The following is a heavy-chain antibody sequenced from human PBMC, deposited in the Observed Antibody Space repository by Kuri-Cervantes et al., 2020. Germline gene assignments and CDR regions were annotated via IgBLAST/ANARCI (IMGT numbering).Heavy chain of an antibody. V-gene: IGHV4-34*01. D-gene: IGHD2-2*02. J-gene: IGHJ4*02. CDR1: GFTFSSYV. CDR3: ARGLGVVVPAAIVWGY. CDR2: INHSGST. Sequence: GSLRLSCVVSGFTFSSYVMHWVRQAPGKGLEWIGEINHSGSTNYNPSLKSRVTISVDTSKNQFSLKLSSVTAADTAVYYCARGLGVVVPAAIVWGYWGQGTLVTVSS.